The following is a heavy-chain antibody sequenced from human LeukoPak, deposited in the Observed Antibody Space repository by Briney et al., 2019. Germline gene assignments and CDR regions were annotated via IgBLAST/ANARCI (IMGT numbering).Heavy chain of an antibody. CDR2: INWNGGST. CDR1: GFTFDDYG. Sequence: GGSLRLSCAASGFTFDDYGMSWVRQAPGEGLEWVSGINWNGGSTGYADSVKGRFTISRDNAKNSLYLQMNSLRAEDTALYYCARDGYYDSSGYVDYWGQGTLVTVSS. J-gene: IGHJ4*02. V-gene: IGHV3-20*04. D-gene: IGHD3-22*01. CDR3: ARDGYYDSSGYVDY.